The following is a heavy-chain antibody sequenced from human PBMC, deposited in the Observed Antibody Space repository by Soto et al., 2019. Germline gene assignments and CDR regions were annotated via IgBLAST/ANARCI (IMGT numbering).Heavy chain of an antibody. CDR3: AKGGRGYCSSTSCHFDY. D-gene: IGHD2-2*01. J-gene: IGHJ4*02. CDR1: GFAFSSYA. V-gene: IGHV3-23*01. Sequence: EVRLLESGGGLVQPGGSLRLSCAASGFAFSSYAMSWVRQAPGKGLEWVSAVSDTGGSTYYADSVKGRFTISRDNSKNTLYLQMNSLRAEDTAVYYCAKGGRGYCSSTSCHFDYWGQGTLVTVSS. CDR2: VSDTGGST.